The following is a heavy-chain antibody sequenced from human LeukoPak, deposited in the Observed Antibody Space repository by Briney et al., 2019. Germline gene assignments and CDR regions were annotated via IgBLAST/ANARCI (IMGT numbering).Heavy chain of an antibody. D-gene: IGHD1-26*01. CDR1: GVTFSTLE. CDR2: ISSSGSTI. CDR3: ARVGASYGALDY. V-gene: IGHV3-48*03. Sequence: PGGSLRLSCAASGVTFSTLEVNWVRQAPGKGLEWVSFISSSGSTIFYADSVKGRFTISRDNARNSLYLQMNSLRSEDTAIYYCARVGASYGALDYWGQGALVTVSS. J-gene: IGHJ4*02.